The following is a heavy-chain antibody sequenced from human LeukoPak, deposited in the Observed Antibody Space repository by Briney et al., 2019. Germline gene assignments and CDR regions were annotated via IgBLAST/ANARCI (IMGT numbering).Heavy chain of an antibody. D-gene: IGHD3-22*01. V-gene: IGHV3-7*01. J-gene: IGHJ1*01. CDR1: GFTFSNYW. Sequence: GGSLRLSCEGSGFTFSNYWMGWVRQAPGKGRQGVANIKPDGSEKYYVDSVKGRFTISRDNAKNSLYLQMNSLRAEDTAVYYCATYSSLNRREFQYWGQGTLLTVSS. CDR3: ATYSSLNRREFQY. CDR2: IKPDGSEK.